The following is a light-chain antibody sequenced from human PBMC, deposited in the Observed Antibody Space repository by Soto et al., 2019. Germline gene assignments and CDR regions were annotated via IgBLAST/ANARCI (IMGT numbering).Light chain of an antibody. CDR1: SSDVGTYNR. CDR3: CSYAAGSAPYV. J-gene: IGLJ1*01. CDR2: EGS. Sequence: QSVLTQPASASGSPGQSITIACTGTSSDVGTYNRVSGYQQHTGKAPKLMLYEGSKRPSGVSNRFSGSNSGNTASLTISGLQAEDEADYYCCSYAAGSAPYVFGTGTKVTVL. V-gene: IGLV2-23*01.